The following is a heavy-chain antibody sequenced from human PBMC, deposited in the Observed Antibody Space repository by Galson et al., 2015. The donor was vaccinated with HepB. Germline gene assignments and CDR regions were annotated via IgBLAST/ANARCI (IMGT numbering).Heavy chain of an antibody. CDR1: GYTFTSYV. CDR2: INTNTGTP. CDR3: ARVTSIYDFSSRAYSYYYYGMDV. J-gene: IGHJ6*02. D-gene: IGHD6-19*01. Sequence: SVKVSCKASGYTFTSYVINWVRQAPGQGLEWMGGINTNTGTPTYAQGFTGRFVFSLDTPVSTAYLQISSLKTEDTAVYYCARVTSIYDFSSRAYSYYYYGMDVWGQGTTVAVSS. V-gene: IGHV7-4-1*02.